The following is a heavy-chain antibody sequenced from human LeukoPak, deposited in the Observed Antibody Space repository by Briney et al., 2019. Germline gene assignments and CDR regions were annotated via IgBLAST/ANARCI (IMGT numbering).Heavy chain of an antibody. V-gene: IGHV4-59*08. CDR3: ARLRLGAFDI. Sequence: SETLSLTCTVSGGSISSHYWSWIRQPPGKGLEWIGYIYYSGSTNYNPSLKSRVTISVDTSKNQFSLKLSSVTAADTAVYYCARLRLGAFDIWGQGTMVTVSS. CDR1: GGSISSHY. D-gene: IGHD3-16*01. CDR2: IYYSGST. J-gene: IGHJ3*02.